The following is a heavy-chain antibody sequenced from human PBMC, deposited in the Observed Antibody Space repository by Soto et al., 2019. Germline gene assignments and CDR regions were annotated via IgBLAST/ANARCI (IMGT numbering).Heavy chain of an antibody. CDR2: ISDRDGST. CDR3: AKAISEDYAPSYA. V-gene: IGHV3-23*01. J-gene: IGHJ5*01. CDR1: GFTFSTFA. D-gene: IGHD3-16*01. Sequence: PGGSLRLSCAASGFTFSTFAMGWVRQAPGKGLEWVSVISDRDGSTYYADSVKGRFTISRDNSKSALYLQMNSLRGDDTAIYYCAKAISEDYAPSYAWGHGT.